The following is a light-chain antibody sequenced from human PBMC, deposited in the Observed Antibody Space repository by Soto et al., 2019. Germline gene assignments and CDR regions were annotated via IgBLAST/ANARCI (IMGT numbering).Light chain of an antibody. CDR2: LGS. Sequence: EIMMTQSPLTLPVTPGEPASMSCRSSQSLLYNNTFNYLDWYLQKPGQSPHLLIYLGSNRASGVPDRFSGSGSGTDFSLKISRVEAEDVGTYYCMQALQSLTFGQGTRLEIK. J-gene: IGKJ5*01. CDR3: MQALQSLT. CDR1: QSLLYNNTFNY. V-gene: IGKV2-28*01.